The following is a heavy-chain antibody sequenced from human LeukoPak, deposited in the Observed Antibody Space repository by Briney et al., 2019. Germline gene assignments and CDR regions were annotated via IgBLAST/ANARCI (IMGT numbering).Heavy chain of an antibody. J-gene: IGHJ4*02. D-gene: IGHD2-21*01. Sequence: PGRSLRLSCAASGFTFVTSGMNWARQAPGKGLEWVATISYDGRRMYYADTVKGRFTISRDNSKNTLYLQMNSLRGDDTAVYYCTKQGDVLVAGIDYWGQGTQVTVSS. CDR2: ISYDGRRM. CDR3: TKQGDVLVAGIDY. CDR1: GFTFVTSG. V-gene: IGHV3-30*18.